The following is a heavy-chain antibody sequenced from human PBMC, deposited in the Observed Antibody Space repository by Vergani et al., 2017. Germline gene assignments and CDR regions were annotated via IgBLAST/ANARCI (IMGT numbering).Heavy chain of an antibody. J-gene: IGHJ3*02. V-gene: IGHV3-23*01. D-gene: IGHD3-3*01. CDR3: AKNKGVSLEGVYDACDI. CDR1: GFTFNNYA. CDR2: ISGSDGST. Sequence: EVQVLESGGGLVQPGGSLRLSCAASGFTFNNYAMSWVRQAPGKGLEWVSVISGSDGSTYYADSMKGRFTVSRDNSKNTLYLQMNSLRVEDTAVYYCAKNKGVSLEGVYDACDIWGQGTMVTVSS.